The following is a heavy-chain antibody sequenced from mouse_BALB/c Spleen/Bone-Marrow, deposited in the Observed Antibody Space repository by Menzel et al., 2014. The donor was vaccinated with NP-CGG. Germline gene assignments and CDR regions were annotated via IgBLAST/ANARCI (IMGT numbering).Heavy chain of an antibody. CDR1: GFDFSRYW. D-gene: IGHD1-2*01. Sequence: EVQLVESGGGLVQPGGSLKLSCAASGFDFSRYWMSWVRQAPGKGLEWIGEINPDSNTINYTPSLKDKFIISRDNAKNTLYLQMSKVRSEDTALYYCARLGYYGSIAYWGQGTLVTVSA. V-gene: IGHV4-1*02. CDR2: INPDSNTI. J-gene: IGHJ3*01. CDR3: ARLGYYGSIAY.